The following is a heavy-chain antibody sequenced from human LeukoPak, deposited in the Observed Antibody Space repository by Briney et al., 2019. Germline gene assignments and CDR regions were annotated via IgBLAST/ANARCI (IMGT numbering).Heavy chain of an antibody. CDR2: IIPIFGTA. CDR3: ARDRASSSWYDAFDI. J-gene: IGHJ3*02. CDR1: GYPFSNYD. D-gene: IGHD6-13*01. Sequence: ASVKVSCKASGYPFSNYDINWVRQAPGQGLEWMGGIIPIFGTANFAQKFQGRVTIIADESTSTAYMELSSLRSEDTAVYYCARDRASSSWYDAFDIWGQGTMVTVSS. V-gene: IGHV1-69*13.